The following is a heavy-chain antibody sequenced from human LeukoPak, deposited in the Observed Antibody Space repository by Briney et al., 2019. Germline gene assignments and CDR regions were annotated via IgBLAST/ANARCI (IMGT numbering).Heavy chain of an antibody. CDR1: GYILTELS. J-gene: IGHJ4*02. D-gene: IGHD6-13*01. CDR3: ATVYSSSWYYFDY. CDR2: FDPEDGET. Sequence: WASVKVSCKVSGYILTELSMHWVRQAPGKGLEWMGGFDPEDGETIYAQKFQGRVTMTEDTSTDTAYMELSSLRSEDTAVYYCATVYSSSWYYFDYWGQGTLVTVSS. V-gene: IGHV1-24*01.